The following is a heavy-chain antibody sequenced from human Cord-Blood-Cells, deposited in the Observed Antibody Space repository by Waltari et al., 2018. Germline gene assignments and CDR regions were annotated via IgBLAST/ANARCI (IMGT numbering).Heavy chain of an antibody. Sequence: QVQLVESGGAVVEPGRSMRLSCAASGFTFSSYGMHWSRQAPGKGRGWVAVISYDGSNKYYADSVKGRFTISRDNSKNTLYLQMNSLRAEDTAVYYCAKDQGQWELRQVDYWGQGTLVTVSS. J-gene: IGHJ4*02. CDR1: GFTFSSYG. D-gene: IGHD1-26*01. CDR2: ISYDGSNK. CDR3: AKDQGQWELRQVDY. V-gene: IGHV3-30*18.